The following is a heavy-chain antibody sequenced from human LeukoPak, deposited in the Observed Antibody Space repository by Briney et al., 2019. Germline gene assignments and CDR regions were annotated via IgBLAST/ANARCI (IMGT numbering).Heavy chain of an antibody. D-gene: IGHD6-6*01. Sequence: SETLSLTCAVYGGSFSGYYWSWIRQPPGKGLEWIGEINHSGSTNYNPSLKSRVTISVDTPKNQFSLKLSSVTAADTAVYYCARVRAARPFDYWGQGTLVTVSS. CDR1: GGSFSGYY. CDR3: ARVRAARPFDY. CDR2: INHSGST. V-gene: IGHV4-34*01. J-gene: IGHJ4*02.